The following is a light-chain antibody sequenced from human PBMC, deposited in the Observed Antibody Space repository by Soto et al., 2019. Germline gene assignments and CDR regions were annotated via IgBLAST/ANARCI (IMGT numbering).Light chain of an antibody. CDR2: AAS. Sequence: DIQITQSPSSLSASVGDRVTITCRASQSISRYLNWYQQKPGKAPKLLIYAASSLKSGVPSRFSGRGSGTDFTLLFSSLQPEDFATYYCQQSFSTPLTFGGGTKVDI. CDR1: QSISRY. J-gene: IGKJ3*01. CDR3: QQSFSTPLT. V-gene: IGKV1-39*01.